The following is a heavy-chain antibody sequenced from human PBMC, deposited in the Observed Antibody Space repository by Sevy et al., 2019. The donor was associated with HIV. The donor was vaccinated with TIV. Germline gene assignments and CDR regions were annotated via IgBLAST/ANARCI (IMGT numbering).Heavy chain of an antibody. J-gene: IGHJ3*02. D-gene: IGHD3-16*01. CDR1: GGTFDTYS. CDR2: ITPFFRTA. V-gene: IGHV1-69*13. Sequence: ASVKVSCKTSGGTFDTYSISWLRQAPGQGLEWMGGITPFFRTANYVQKFQGRVTITADESTGTAYMDLSSLRSEDSAVYYCARDREIAFGGGDAFDIWGQGTIVTVSS. CDR3: ARDREIAFGGGDAFDI.